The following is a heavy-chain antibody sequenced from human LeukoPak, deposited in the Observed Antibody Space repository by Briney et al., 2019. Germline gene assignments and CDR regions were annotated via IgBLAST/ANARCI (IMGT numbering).Heavy chain of an antibody. CDR3: ARGIPSPFNPGSYCSSTSCYDYYYYMDV. CDR2: INHSGST. V-gene: IGHV4-34*01. D-gene: IGHD2-2*01. CDR1: GGSFSGYY. J-gene: IGHJ6*03. Sequence: SETLSLTCAVYGGSFSGYYWSWIRQPPGKGLEWIGEINHSGSTNYNPSLKSRVTISVDTSKNQFSLKLSSVTAADTAVYYCARGIPSPFNPGSYCSSTSCYDYYYYMDVWGKGTTVTISS.